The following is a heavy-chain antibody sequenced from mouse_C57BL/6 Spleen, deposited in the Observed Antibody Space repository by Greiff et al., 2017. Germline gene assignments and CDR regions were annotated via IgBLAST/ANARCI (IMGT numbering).Heavy chain of an antibody. V-gene: IGHV1-80*01. J-gene: IGHJ3*01. Sequence: VQLQQSGAELVKPGASVKISCKASGYAFSSYWLNWVKQRPGKGLEWIGQMYPGDGDTNYNGKFKGKATLTADKSSSTAYMQLSSLTSEDSAVYFCARGMVYYDYYEAFAYWGQGTLVTVSA. CDR2: MYPGDGDT. CDR1: GYAFSSYW. D-gene: IGHD2-4*01. CDR3: ARGMVYYDYYEAFAY.